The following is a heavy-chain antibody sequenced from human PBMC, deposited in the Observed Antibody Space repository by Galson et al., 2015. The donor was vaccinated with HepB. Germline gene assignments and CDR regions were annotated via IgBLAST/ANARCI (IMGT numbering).Heavy chain of an antibody. J-gene: IGHJ4*02. CDR2: IFSNDEK. CDR3: ARIWMVRGAQYLD. V-gene: IGHV2-26*01. D-gene: IGHD3-10*01. Sequence: PALVKPTQTLTLTCTVSGFSLSNARMGVSWIRQPPGKALEWLAHIFSNDEKSYSTSLKSRLTISKDTSKSQVVLTMTNMDPVDTATYYCARIWMVRGAQYLDWGQGTLVTVSS. CDR1: GFSLSNARMG.